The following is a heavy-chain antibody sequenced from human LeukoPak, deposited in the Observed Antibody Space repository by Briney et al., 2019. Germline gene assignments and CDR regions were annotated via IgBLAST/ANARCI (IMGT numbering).Heavy chain of an antibody. CDR1: GITLSNYG. CDR3: AKRGVVIRVILVGFHKEAYYFDS. CDR2: ISGSGGRK. D-gene: IGHD3-22*01. Sequence: PGGSLRLSCAVSGITLSNYGMSWVRQAPGKGREWVAGISGSGGRKNYADSVKGRFTISRDNPKNTLYLQMNSLRAEDTDVYFCAKRGVVIRVILVGFHKEAYYFDSWGQGALVTVSS. J-gene: IGHJ4*02. V-gene: IGHV3-23*01.